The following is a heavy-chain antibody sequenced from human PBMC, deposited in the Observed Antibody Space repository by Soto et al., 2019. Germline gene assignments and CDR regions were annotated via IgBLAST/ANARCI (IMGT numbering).Heavy chain of an antibody. CDR3: ARDFVPGYTGYSDY. D-gene: IGHD5-12*01. Sequence: ASVKVSWKASGFTFSNCGMNWVRQAPGQGLEWMGWISTYNGNTNFPQKFQGRVTMTTDTSTSTAYMELRSLRSDDTAVYYCARDFVPGYTGYSDYWGQGTQVTVSS. V-gene: IGHV1-18*01. J-gene: IGHJ4*02. CDR1: GFTFSNCG. CDR2: ISTYNGNT.